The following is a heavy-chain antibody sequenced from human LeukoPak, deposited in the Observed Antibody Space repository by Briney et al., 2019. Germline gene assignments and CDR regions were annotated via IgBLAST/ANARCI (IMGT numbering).Heavy chain of an antibody. CDR1: GFTFSSNH. CDR3: VRVGYSYGYGDWNHFDY. CDR2: IYSGGST. Sequence: PGGSLRLSCAASGFTFSSNHMSWVRQAPGKGLEGVAIIYSGGSTYYSDSVTGRFTISRDTSKNTLYLQVNTLRAEDTAVYFCVRVGYSYGYGDWNHFDYWGQGTLVTVSS. J-gene: IGHJ4*02. D-gene: IGHD5-18*01. V-gene: IGHV3-66*02.